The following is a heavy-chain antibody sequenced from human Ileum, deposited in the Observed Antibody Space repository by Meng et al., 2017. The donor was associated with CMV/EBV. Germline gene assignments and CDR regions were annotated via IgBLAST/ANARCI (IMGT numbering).Heavy chain of an antibody. CDR1: GFTFSSYW. Sequence: GESLKISCAASGFTFSSYWMSWVRQAPGKGLEWVANIKQEGSEKYYAESVKGRFTISRDDAKNSVYLQMNSLRVEDTAVYYCARDGMDYWGQGTLVTVSS. D-gene: IGHD1-1*01. CDR2: IKQEGSEK. V-gene: IGHV3-7*01. CDR3: ARDGMDY. J-gene: IGHJ4*02.